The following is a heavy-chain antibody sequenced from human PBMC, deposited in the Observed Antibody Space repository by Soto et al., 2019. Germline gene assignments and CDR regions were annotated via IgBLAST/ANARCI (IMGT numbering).Heavy chain of an antibody. Sequence: EVQLLESGGGLVQPGGSLRLSCAASGFTFSNYAMNWGRQAPGKGLEWVSSFGTGGDTNYADSVKGRFTISRDNSRDTLYLQMNSLRAEDTALYYCAKNYYFDNWGQGTLVTVSS. CDR2: FGTGGDT. J-gene: IGHJ4*02. CDR3: AKNYYFDN. V-gene: IGHV3-23*01. CDR1: GFTFSNYA.